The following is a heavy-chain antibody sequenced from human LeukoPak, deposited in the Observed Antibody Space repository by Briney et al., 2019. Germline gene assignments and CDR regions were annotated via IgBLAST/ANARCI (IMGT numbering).Heavy chain of an antibody. D-gene: IGHD6-13*01. Sequence: PGGSLRLSCAASGFTFSSYSMNWVRQAPGKGLEWVSYISSSSSTIYYADSVKGRFTISRDNAKNSLYLQMNSLRAEDTALYYCARGSGSSWYFYFDYWGQGTLVTVSS. CDR3: ARGSGSSWYFYFDY. CDR1: GFTFSSYS. CDR2: ISSSSSTI. V-gene: IGHV3-48*01. J-gene: IGHJ4*02.